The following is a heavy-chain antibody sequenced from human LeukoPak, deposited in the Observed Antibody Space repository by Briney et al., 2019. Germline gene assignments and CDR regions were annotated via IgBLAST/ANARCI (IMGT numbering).Heavy chain of an antibody. CDR2: INHSGST. CDR3: ARSVAYSYGA. J-gene: IGHJ5*02. D-gene: IGHD5-18*01. V-gene: IGHV4-34*01. CDR1: GGSFSGYY. Sequence: SETLSLTCAVYGGSFSGYYWSWIRQPPGKGLEWIGEINHSGSTNYNPSLKSRVTISVDTSKNQFSLKLSSVTAADTAVYYCARSVAYSYGAWGQGTLVSVSS.